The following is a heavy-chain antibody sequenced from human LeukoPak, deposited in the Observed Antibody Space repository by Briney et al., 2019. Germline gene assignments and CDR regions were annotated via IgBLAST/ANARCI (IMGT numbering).Heavy chain of an antibody. D-gene: IGHD6-19*01. J-gene: IGHJ6*03. CDR1: GGSISSYY. V-gene: IGHV4-59*01. CDR3: ARAMSSGWATTYYYYYMDV. Sequence: PSETLSLTCTVSGGSISSYYWSWIRQPPGKGLEWIGYIYYSGSTNYNPSLKSRVTISVDTSKNQFSLKLSSVTAADTAVYYCARAMSSGWATTYYYYYMDVWGKGTTVTVSS. CDR2: IYYSGST.